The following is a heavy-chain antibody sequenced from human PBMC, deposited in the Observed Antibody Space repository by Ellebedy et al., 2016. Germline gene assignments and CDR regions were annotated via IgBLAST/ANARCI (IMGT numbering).Heavy chain of an antibody. V-gene: IGHV4-30-2*01. Sequence: SETLSLTCTVSGGSISSSGHYWGWIRQPPGKNLEWIGYIYHSGTTYYDPSLKSRVTISVDRSKNQFSLRLSSVTAADTAVYYCARATYYYESSGSYGAFDIWGQGTMVTVSS. J-gene: IGHJ3*02. CDR3: ARATYYYESSGSYGAFDI. CDR2: IYHSGTT. CDR1: GGSISSSGHY. D-gene: IGHD3-22*01.